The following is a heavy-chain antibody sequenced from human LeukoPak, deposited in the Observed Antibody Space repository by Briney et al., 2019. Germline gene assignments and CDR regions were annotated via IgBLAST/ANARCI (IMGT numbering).Heavy chain of an antibody. D-gene: IGHD6-13*01. J-gene: IGHJ4*02. V-gene: IGHV3-66*02. CDR2: IYSGGST. CDR1: GFTVSSNY. CDR3: ARALIAAAGTAGEFDY. Sequence: PGGSLRLSCAASGFTVSSNYMSWVRQAPGKGLEWVSVIYSGGSTYYADSVKGRFTISRGNSKNTLYLQMNSLRAEDTAVYYCARALIAAAGTAGEFDYWGQGTLVTVSS.